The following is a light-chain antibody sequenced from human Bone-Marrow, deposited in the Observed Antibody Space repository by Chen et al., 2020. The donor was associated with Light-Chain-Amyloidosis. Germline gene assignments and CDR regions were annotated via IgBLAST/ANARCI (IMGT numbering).Light chain of an antibody. V-gene: IGLV1-47*01. J-gene: IGLJ3*02. CDR1: SSNIGKNP. CDR2: VSD. CDR3: AAWDDSLTGPV. Sequence: QSILIQPPSASGTAGQWVTQSCSGTSSNIGKNPVYWYQQFPGMAPKLLIYVSDHRSSGVPDRFSASKSGISATLAINGLRSEEEADYYCAAWDDSLTGPVFGGGTKLTVL.